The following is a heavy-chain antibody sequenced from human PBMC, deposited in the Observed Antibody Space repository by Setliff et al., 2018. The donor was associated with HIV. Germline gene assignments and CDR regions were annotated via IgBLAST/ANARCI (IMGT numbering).Heavy chain of an antibody. J-gene: IGHJ4*02. CDR1: GFTFSDHY. Sequence: GALRLSCAASGFTFSDHYMDWVRQAPGKGLEWVGRSRNKVNSYTTQNAASVKGRFTVSRDDSKNSVYLQMNSLKTEDTAVYFCVRGRYDTSGYSGFDYWGQGTLVTVS. CDR2: SRNKVNSYTT. D-gene: IGHD3-22*01. V-gene: IGHV3-72*01. CDR3: VRGRYDTSGYSGFDY.